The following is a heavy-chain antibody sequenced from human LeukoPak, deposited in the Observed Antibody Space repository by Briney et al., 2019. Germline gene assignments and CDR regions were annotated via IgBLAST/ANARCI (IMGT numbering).Heavy chain of an antibody. V-gene: IGHV3-23*01. CDR3: AKDGENSYGYEFDY. J-gene: IGHJ4*02. CDR1: GFTFSSYA. Sequence: GGSLRLSCAASGFTFSSYAMSWVRQAPGKGLEWVSAISGSGGSTYYADSVKGWFTISRDNSKNTLYLQMNSLRAEDTAVYYCAKDGENSYGYEFDYWGQGALVTVSS. CDR2: ISGSGGST. D-gene: IGHD5-18*01.